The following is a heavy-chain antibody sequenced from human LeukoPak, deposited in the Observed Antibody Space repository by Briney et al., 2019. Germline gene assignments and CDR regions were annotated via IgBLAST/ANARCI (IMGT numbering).Heavy chain of an antibody. J-gene: IGHJ3*02. CDR1: GGSISSGDYY. Sequence: SQTLSLTCTVSGGSISSGDYYWSWIRQPPGKGLEWIGYIYYSGSTYYNPSLKSRVTISVDTSKNQFPLKLSSVTAADTAVYYCARAVGDFWSGYSAFDIWGQGTMVTVSS. CDR3: ARAVGDFWSGYSAFDI. CDR2: IYYSGST. D-gene: IGHD3-3*01. V-gene: IGHV4-30-4*08.